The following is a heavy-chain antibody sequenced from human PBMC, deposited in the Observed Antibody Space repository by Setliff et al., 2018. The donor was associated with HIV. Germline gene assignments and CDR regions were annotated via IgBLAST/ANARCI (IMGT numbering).Heavy chain of an antibody. CDR1: GYTFTSYA. V-gene: IGHV1-3*01. CDR2: IHAGNGYT. Sequence: GASVKVSCKASGYTFTSYAMHWVRQAPGQRLEWMGWIHAGNGYTKYSQKFQGRVTFSRDTSASTAYMELSSLRSEDTAVYYCANSVTDASYWYFIHWGRGSPVTVSS. CDR3: ANSVTDASYWYFIH. D-gene: IGHD4-17*01. J-gene: IGHJ2*01.